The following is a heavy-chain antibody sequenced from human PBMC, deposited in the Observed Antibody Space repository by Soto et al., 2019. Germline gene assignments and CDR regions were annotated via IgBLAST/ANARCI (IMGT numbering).Heavy chain of an antibody. D-gene: IGHD3-3*01. CDR1: GGSVSSGSYY. CDR2: IYYSGST. V-gene: IGHV4-61*01. Sequence: PSETLSLTCTVSGGSVSSGSYYWSWIRQPPGKGLEWIGYIYYSGSTNYNPSLKSRVTISVDTSKNQFSLKLSSVTAADTAVYYCARDSDFWSGYHAGYWGQGTLVTVSS. CDR3: ARDSDFWSGYHAGY. J-gene: IGHJ4*02.